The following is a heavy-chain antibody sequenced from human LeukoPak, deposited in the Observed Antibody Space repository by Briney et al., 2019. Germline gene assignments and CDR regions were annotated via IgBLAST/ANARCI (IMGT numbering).Heavy chain of an antibody. Sequence: GGSLRLSCAASGFTFSSYLMSWVRQAPGKGLEWVSRISDSGAATYYADSVKGRFTISRDNSKNTLYLHMNSLRADDTAVYYCAKVDIPMGRLINSWGQGTLVSVSS. CDR1: GFTFSSYL. CDR3: AKVDIPMGRLINS. V-gene: IGHV3-23*01. D-gene: IGHD5-18*01. CDR2: ISDSGAAT. J-gene: IGHJ4*02.